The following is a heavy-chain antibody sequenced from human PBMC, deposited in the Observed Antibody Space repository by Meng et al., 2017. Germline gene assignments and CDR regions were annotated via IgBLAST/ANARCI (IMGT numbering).Heavy chain of an antibody. D-gene: IGHD3-10*01. CDR1: GGTLRSHA. Sequence: QWRLVKSGEAVKTPGSSLKVPCKASGGTLRSHAISWVRQARGQGLEWMGGIIPIFGTANYAQKFQGRVTITADKSTSTAYMELSSLRSEDTAVYYCASLTGWFDPWGQGTLVTVSS. J-gene: IGHJ5*02. CDR2: IIPIFGTA. V-gene: IGHV1-69*06. CDR3: ASLTGWFDP.